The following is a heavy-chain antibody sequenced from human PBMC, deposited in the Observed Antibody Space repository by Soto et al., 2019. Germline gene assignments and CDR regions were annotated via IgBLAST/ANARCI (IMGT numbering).Heavy chain of an antibody. CDR1: VGSIIIVDYY. V-gene: IGHV4-30-4*01. Sequence: SETLSRTCTVSVGSIIIVDYYWIWFRQPPGKGLEWIGYIYYSGSTYYNPSLKSRVTISVDTSKNQFSLKLSSVTAADTAVYYCARQGILTGYYTYDYWGQGXLVTVSS. CDR3: ARQGILTGYYTYDY. D-gene: IGHD3-9*01. CDR2: IYYSGST. J-gene: IGHJ4*02.